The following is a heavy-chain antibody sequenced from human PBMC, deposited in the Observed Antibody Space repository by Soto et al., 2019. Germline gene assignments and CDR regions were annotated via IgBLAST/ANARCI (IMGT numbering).Heavy chain of an antibody. CDR3: ARAAMGGSSWPSDY. D-gene: IGHD6-13*01. Sequence: SETLSLTCAVYGGSFSGYYWSWIRQPPGKGLEWIGEINHSGSTNYNPSLKSRVTISVDTSKNQFSLKLSSVTAADTAVYYCARAAMGGSSWPSDYWGQGTLVTVS. V-gene: IGHV4-34*01. CDR1: GGSFSGYY. J-gene: IGHJ4*02. CDR2: INHSGST.